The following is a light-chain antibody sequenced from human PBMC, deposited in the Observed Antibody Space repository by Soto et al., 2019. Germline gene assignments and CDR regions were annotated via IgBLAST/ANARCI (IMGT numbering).Light chain of an antibody. J-gene: IGKJ1*01. V-gene: IGKV3-15*01. CDR1: QSVRTN. CDR3: QQYNDWPRT. Sequence: EIVMTQSPVTLSVSPGERATLSCRASQSVRTNLAWYQQKPGQAPGLLIYGASTRATGIPARFSGSGSGTEFTLTISGLHSEDFVVYFCQQYNDWPRTFGQGTRVDIK. CDR2: GAS.